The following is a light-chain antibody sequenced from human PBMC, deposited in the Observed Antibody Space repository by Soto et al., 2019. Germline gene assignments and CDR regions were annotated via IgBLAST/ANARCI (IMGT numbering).Light chain of an antibody. V-gene: IGKV3-15*01. CDR1: QSVSSN. CDR3: QQYNDWPLT. J-gene: IGKJ1*01. Sequence: EIVMTQSPVTMSVSPGERATLSCRASQSVSSNLAWYQQKPGQAPSLLIYGAFTRATGIPARFSGTGSGTEFTLTISSLQSEEFALYYCQQYNDWPLTFGQGTKVE. CDR2: GAF.